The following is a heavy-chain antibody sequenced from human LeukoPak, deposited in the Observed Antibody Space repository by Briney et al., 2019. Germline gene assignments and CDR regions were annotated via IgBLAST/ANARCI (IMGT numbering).Heavy chain of an antibody. J-gene: IGHJ5*02. CDR1: GYTLTELS. V-gene: IGHV1-24*01. CDR3: TTAGGKTYYYDSSGHNWFDP. Sequence: ASVKVSCKVSGYTLTELSMHWVRQAPGNGLEWMGGFDPEDGETIYAQKFQCRVTMTEDTSTDTAYMELSSLRSEDTAVYYCTTAGGKTYYYDSSGHNWFDPWGQGTLVTVSS. CDR2: FDPEDGET. D-gene: IGHD3-22*01.